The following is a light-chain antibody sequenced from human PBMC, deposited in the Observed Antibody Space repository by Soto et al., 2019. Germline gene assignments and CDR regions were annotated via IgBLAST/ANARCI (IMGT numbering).Light chain of an antibody. CDR1: QGIGSD. J-gene: IGKJ4*01. Sequence: DIQLTQSPSFLSASVGDRVTITCRARQGIGSDLVWYQQKPVKAPKLLIYGASTLQGGVSSRFSGSGSGTEFTLTISSLQPEDFATYYCQQLNSYPLTFGGGTKVEIK. CDR3: QQLNSYPLT. CDR2: GAS. V-gene: IGKV1-9*01.